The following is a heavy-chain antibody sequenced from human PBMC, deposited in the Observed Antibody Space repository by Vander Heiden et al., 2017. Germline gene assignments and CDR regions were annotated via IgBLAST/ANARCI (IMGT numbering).Heavy chain of an antibody. D-gene: IGHD6-13*01. CDR1: VVSVSAMGMC. J-gene: IGHJ6*02. Sequence: QVSFRESGRALLIPTQTRTQSCTFLVVSVSAMGMCGSWIRQPRGKALEWLALIDWDDDKYYSTSLKTRLTISKDTSKNQVVLTMTNMDPVDTATYYCARSYVRYSSSWYYYYGMDVWGQGTSVTVSS. CDR2: IDWDDDK. CDR3: ARSYVRYSSSWYYYYGMDV. V-gene: IGHV2-70*01.